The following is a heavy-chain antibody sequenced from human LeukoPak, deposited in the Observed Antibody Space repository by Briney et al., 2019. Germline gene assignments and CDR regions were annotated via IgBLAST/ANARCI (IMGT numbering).Heavy chain of an antibody. J-gene: IGHJ4*02. CDR1: GYTFTSYY. Sequence: GASVKVSCKASGYTFTSYYMHWVRQAPGRGLEWMGIINPSGGSTSYAQKFQGRVTMTRDMSTSTVYMELNSLRAEDTAVYYCAKGDTTWELPHDYWGQGTLVTVSS. D-gene: IGHD1-26*01. CDR3: AKGDTTWELPHDY. CDR2: INPSGGST. V-gene: IGHV1-46*01.